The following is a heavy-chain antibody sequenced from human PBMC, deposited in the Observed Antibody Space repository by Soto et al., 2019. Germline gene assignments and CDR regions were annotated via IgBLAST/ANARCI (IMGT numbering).Heavy chain of an antibody. Sequence: GASVKVSCKASGYTFTSYGISWVRQAPGQGLEWMGWISAYDGNTNYAQKLQGRVTMTTDTSTSTAYMELRSLRSDDTAVYYCARVSVPYDFWSGDPAPEAHWFDPWG. CDR1: GYTFTSYG. D-gene: IGHD3-3*01. CDR2: ISAYDGNT. J-gene: IGHJ5*02. V-gene: IGHV1-18*01. CDR3: ARVSVPYDFWSGDPAPEAHWFDP.